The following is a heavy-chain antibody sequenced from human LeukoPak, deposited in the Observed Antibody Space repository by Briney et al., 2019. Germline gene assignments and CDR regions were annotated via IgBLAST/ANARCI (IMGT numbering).Heavy chain of an antibody. J-gene: IGHJ4*02. V-gene: IGHV6-1*01. CDR2: TYYRSKWYN. Sequence: SQTLSLTCAISGDSVSSNSAAWNWIRQSPSRGLEWLGRTYYRSKWYNDYAVSVKGRIAINPDTSKNQISLQLNSVTPEDTAVYYCARAKGRSPLFDYWGQGTLVTVSS. CDR1: GDSVSSNSAA. D-gene: IGHD6-13*01. CDR3: ARAKGRSPLFDY.